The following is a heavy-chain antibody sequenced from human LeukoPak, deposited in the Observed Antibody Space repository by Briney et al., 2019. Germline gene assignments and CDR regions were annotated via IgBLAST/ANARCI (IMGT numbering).Heavy chain of an antibody. CDR1: GGSISSYY. CDR3: ARLARPYDSSGHEGY. J-gene: IGHJ4*02. D-gene: IGHD3-22*01. CDR2: VSYSGST. Sequence: PSETLSLTCTVSGGSISSYYWSWIRQPPGKGLEWIGYVSYSGSTYYNPSLKSRVTISVDTSKNQFSLKLSSVTAADTAVYYCARLARPYDSSGHEGYWGQGTLVTVSS. V-gene: IGHV4-59*08.